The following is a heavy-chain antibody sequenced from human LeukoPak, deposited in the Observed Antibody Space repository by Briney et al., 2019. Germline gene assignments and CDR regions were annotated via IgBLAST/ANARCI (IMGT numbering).Heavy chain of an antibody. V-gene: IGHV3-53*01. J-gene: IGHJ4*02. Sequence: QSGGSLRLSCAASGFTVSSNYMSWVRQAPGKGLEWVSVIYSGGSTYADSVKGRFTISRDNSKNTLYLQMNSLRAEDTAVYYCAKAPLRRLVSSGYYFDYWGQGTLVTVSS. D-gene: IGHD6-19*01. CDR3: AKAPLRRLVSSGYYFDY. CDR2: IYSGGST. CDR1: GFTVSSNY.